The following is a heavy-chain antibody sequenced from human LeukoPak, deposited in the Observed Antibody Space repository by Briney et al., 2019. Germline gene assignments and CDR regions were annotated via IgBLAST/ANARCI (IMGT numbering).Heavy chain of an antibody. CDR1: GYTFTSYY. V-gene: IGHV1-46*01. J-gene: IGHJ6*03. CDR3: ARDQTFGTYYYYYMDV. D-gene: IGHD3-10*01. CDR2: VNPSGGST. Sequence: ASVKVSCKASGYTFTSYYMHWVRQAPGQGLEWVAIVNPSGGSTSYAQKFQGRVTMTRDMSTSTVYMELSSLRSEDTAVYYCARDQTFGTYYYYYMDVWGKGTTVTVSS.